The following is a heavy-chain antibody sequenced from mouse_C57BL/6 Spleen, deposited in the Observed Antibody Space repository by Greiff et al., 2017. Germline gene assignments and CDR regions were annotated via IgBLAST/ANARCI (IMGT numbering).Heavy chain of an antibody. CDR1: GYTFTDYN. D-gene: IGHD1-1*02. Sequence: VQLKESGPELVKPGASVKIPCKASGYTFTDYNMDWVKQSHGKSLEWIGDINPNNGGTIYNQKFKGKATLTVDKSSSTAYLELRSLPSEDTAVXCTARRWGGGYFAYWGQGTTLTVSS. CDR2: INPNNGGT. J-gene: IGHJ2*01. V-gene: IGHV1-18*01. CDR3: ARRWGGGYFAY.